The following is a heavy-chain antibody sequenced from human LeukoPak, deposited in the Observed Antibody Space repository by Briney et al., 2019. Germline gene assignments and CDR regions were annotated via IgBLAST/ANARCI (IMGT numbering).Heavy chain of an antibody. CDR1: GFTFSSYE. Sequence: GGSLRLSCAASGFTFSSYEMNWVRQAPGKGLEGVSYISSSRSTIYYADSVKGRFTISRDNAKNSLYLQMNSLRAEDTAVYYCARVLYKRNYDSSAYYGYWGQGTLVTVSS. V-gene: IGHV3-48*01. D-gene: IGHD3-22*01. CDR2: ISSSRSTI. J-gene: IGHJ4*02. CDR3: ARVLYKRNYDSSAYYGY.